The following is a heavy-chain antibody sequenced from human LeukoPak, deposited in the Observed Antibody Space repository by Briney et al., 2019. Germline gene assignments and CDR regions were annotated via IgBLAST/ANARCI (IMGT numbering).Heavy chain of an antibody. J-gene: IGHJ4*02. CDR3: AKGREWLAQGSFDY. CDR2: ISASGATT. V-gene: IGHV3-23*01. CDR1: GFTFSSYV. D-gene: IGHD6-19*01. Sequence: PGGSLRLSCVASGFTFSSYVMTWVRQGPGKGLEWVSVISASGATTHHADSVKGRFTISRDNSKNTLYLQMNSLRAEDTALYYCAKGREWLAQGSFDYWGQGTLVTVSS.